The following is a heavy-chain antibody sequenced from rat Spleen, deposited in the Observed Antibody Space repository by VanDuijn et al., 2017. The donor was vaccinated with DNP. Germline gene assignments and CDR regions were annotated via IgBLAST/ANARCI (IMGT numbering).Heavy chain of an antibody. CDR3: TRIFNNFDY. Sequence: EVQLVESGGGLVQPGRSLKLACAASGFTFSDYYMAWVRQAPKKGLEWVASISYEGSSTYYGDSVKGRFTISRDNAKSTLYLQMHSLRSEDTATYYCTRIFNNFDYWGQGVMVTVSS. CDR1: GFTFSDYY. J-gene: IGHJ2*01. V-gene: IGHV5-22*01. D-gene: IGHD1-5*01. CDR2: ISYEGSST.